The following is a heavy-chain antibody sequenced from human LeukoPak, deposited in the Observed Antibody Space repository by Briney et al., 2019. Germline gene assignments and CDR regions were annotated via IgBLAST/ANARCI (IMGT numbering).Heavy chain of an antibody. J-gene: IGHJ6*03. V-gene: IGHV3-7*01. Sequence: QPGGSLRLSCAASGFTFSSYWMSWVRKAPGKGLEWVANIKQDGSEKYYVDSVKGRFTISRDDAKNSLYLQMNSLRAEDTAVYYCARDLRYCSSTSCYPWNYYYYMDVWGKGTTVTVSS. CDR2: IKQDGSEK. CDR3: ARDLRYCSSTSCYPWNYYYYMDV. D-gene: IGHD2-2*01. CDR1: GFTFSSYW.